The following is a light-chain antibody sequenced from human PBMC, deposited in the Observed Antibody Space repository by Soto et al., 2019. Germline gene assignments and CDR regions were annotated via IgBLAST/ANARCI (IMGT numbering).Light chain of an antibody. V-gene: IGKV3-20*01. Sequence: EIVLTQSPGTLSLSTGERATLSCRASQSVSSSYLAWYQQKPGQAPRLLIYGASSRATGIPDRFSGSGSGTDFILTISRLEPEDFAVYYCQQYGSSRTFGQGTKVEIK. J-gene: IGKJ1*01. CDR3: QQYGSSRT. CDR1: QSVSSSY. CDR2: GAS.